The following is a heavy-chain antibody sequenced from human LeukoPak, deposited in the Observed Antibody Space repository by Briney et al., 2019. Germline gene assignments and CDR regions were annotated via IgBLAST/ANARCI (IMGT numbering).Heavy chain of an antibody. CDR3: ARDYCSSTSCYVFDWYFDL. D-gene: IGHD2-2*01. CDR1: GFTFSSYE. J-gene: IGHJ2*01. Sequence: GGSLRLSCAASGFTFSSYEMNWVRQAPGKGLEWVSYISSSGSTIYYADSVKGRFTISRDNAKNSLYLQMNSLRAEDTAVYYCARDYCSSTSCYVFDWYFDLWGRGTLVTVSS. CDR2: ISSSGSTI. V-gene: IGHV3-48*03.